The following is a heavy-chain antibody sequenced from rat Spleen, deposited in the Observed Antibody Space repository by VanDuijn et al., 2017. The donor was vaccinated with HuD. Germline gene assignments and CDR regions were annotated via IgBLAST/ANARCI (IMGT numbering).Heavy chain of an antibody. D-gene: IGHD4-3*01. CDR3: AKFGGFAY. V-gene: IGHV5-31*01. Sequence: EVQLVESGGGLVQPGRSLKLSCVASGFTFNNYWMTWIRQAPGKGLEWVASITNTGGSTYYRDSVKGRFTISRDNAKSTLYLQMDSLRSEDTATYYCAKFGGFAYWGQGTLVTVSS. CDR1: GFTFNNYW. J-gene: IGHJ3*01. CDR2: ITNTGGST.